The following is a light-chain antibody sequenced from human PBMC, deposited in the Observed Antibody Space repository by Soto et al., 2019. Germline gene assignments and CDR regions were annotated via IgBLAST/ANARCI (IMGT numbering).Light chain of an antibody. Sequence: EIVLTQSPGTLSLSPGERATLSCRASQSVSSSYLAWYQQKPGQAPRLLIYGASSRATGIPDRFSGCGSGTDFTLTISRLEPEDFAVYYCQQYGSSPDTFGQGTKVEIK. CDR1: QSVSSSY. V-gene: IGKV3-20*01. J-gene: IGKJ1*01. CDR3: QQYGSSPDT. CDR2: GAS.